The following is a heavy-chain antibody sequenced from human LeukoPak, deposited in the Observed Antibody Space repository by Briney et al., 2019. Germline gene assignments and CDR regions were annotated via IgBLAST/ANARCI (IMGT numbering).Heavy chain of an antibody. CDR2: INTNSGVT. J-gene: IGHJ5*02. CDR1: GLTFTGVNY. Sequence: ASVKVSCKASGLTFTGVNYIHWVRQAPGQGPEWMGWINTNSGVTDYARKFQGRVTMTRDTSISTAYMELYRLISDDTAMYYCTRDRLSKWFDPWGQGTLVTVSS. D-gene: IGHD5-12*01. V-gene: IGHV1-2*02. CDR3: TRDRLSKWFDP.